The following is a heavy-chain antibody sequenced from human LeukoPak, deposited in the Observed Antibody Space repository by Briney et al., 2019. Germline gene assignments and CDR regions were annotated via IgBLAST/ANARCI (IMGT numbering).Heavy chain of an antibody. V-gene: IGHV3-7*01. CDR1: GLTFSSYW. CDR3: ARDRKYYYDSSGYFI. CDR2: IKQDGSEK. D-gene: IGHD3-22*01. J-gene: IGHJ4*02. Sequence: SGGSLRLSCAASGLTFSSYWMSWVRQAPGKGLEWVANIKQDGSEKYYVDSVKGRFTISRDNAKNSLYLQMNSLRAEDTAVYYCARDRKYYYDSSGYFIWGQGTLVTVSS.